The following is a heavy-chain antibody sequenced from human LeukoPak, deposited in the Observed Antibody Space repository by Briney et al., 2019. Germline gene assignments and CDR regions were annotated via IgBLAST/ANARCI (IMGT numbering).Heavy chain of an antibody. D-gene: IGHD3-10*01. CDR2: ISAYNGNT. CDR3: ARDSYYYGSGSPRGAFDI. Sequence: ASVKVSCKASGYTFISYGISWVRQAPGQGLEWMGWISAYNGNTNYAQKLQGRVTMTTDTSTSTAYLELRSLRSDDTAIYYCARDSYYYGSGSPRGAFDIWGQGTMVTVSS. J-gene: IGHJ3*02. CDR1: GYTFISYG. V-gene: IGHV1-18*04.